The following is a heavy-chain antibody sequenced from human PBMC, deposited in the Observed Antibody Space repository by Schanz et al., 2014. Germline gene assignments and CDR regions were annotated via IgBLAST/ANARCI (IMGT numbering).Heavy chain of an antibody. CDR2: VSRSTPDI. V-gene: IGHV3-48*01. CDR1: GFTFSTST. D-gene: IGHD1-1*01. J-gene: IGHJ4*02. Sequence: EVQLLESGGGLVQPGGSLRLSCAASGFTFSTSTMHWVRQAPGKGLEWVSYVSRSTPDIYYADSVKGRFTMSRDNAKNSLYLEMNSLRAEDTALYYCARDRRNADLDYWGQGTLVTVSS. CDR3: ARDRRNADLDY.